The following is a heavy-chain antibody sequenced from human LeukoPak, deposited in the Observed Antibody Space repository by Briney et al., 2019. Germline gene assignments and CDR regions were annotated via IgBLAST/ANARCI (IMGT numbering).Heavy chain of an antibody. Sequence: SETLSLTCAVYGGSFSGYYWSWIRQPPGKGLEWIGEINHSGSTNYNPSLKSRVTISVDTSKNQFSLKLSSVTAADTAVYYCARAYRRWYYFDYWGQGTLVTVSS. CDR3: ARAYRRWYYFDY. D-gene: IGHD5-24*01. J-gene: IGHJ4*02. CDR1: GGSFSGYY. V-gene: IGHV4-34*01. CDR2: INHSGST.